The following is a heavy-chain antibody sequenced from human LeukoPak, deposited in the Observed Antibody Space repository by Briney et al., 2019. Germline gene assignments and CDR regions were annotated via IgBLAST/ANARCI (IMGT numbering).Heavy chain of an antibody. V-gene: IGHV4-34*01. D-gene: IGHD3/OR15-3a*01. Sequence: SETLSLTCAVYGGSFSGYYWSWIRQPPGKGLEWIGEINHSGSTNYNPSLKSRVTISVDTSKNQFSLKLSSVTAADTAVYYCARRGVGLLIIPGWEYDNYGLDVWGQGTTVTVSS. CDR1: GGSFSGYY. CDR3: ARRGVGLLIIPGWEYDNYGLDV. J-gene: IGHJ6*02. CDR2: INHSGST.